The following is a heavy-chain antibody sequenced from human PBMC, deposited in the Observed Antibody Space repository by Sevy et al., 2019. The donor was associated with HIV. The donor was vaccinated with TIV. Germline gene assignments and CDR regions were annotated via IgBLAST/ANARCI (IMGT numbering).Heavy chain of an antibody. CDR2: ISPDSGVT. CDR1: GYIFRDYN. J-gene: IGHJ3*02. V-gene: IGHV1-2*06. Sequence: GASVKVSCKTTGYIFRDYNMHWVRQAPGHGLEWMALISPDSGVTISAHNFRGRVSVTRDTSMSPGYMELGGLTSDDTAVYYCVREDINAPRTLLSFDIWGQGTMVTVSS. D-gene: IGHD3-3*01. CDR3: VREDINAPRTLLSFDI.